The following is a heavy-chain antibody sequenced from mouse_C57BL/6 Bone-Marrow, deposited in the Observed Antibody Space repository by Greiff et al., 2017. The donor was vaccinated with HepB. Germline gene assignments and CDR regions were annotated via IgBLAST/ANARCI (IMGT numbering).Heavy chain of an antibody. Sequence: VHVKQSGAELVRPGASVKLSCTASGFNIKDDYMHWVRQRPEQGLEWIGWIDPENGDTEYASKFQGKATITADTSSNTAYLQLSSLTSEDTAVYYCTTRGYWGQGTTLTVSS. CDR3: TTRGY. CDR1: GFNIKDDY. J-gene: IGHJ2*01. D-gene: IGHD3-3*01. V-gene: IGHV14-4*01. CDR2: IDPENGDT.